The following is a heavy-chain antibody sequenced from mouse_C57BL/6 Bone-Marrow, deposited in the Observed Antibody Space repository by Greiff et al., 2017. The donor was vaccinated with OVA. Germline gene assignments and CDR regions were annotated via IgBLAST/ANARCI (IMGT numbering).Heavy chain of an antibody. J-gene: IGHJ1*03. CDR2: GQGLEWIG. V-gene: IGHV1-87*01. Sequence: VQLQQSGPELARPWASVTISCQAFYTFSRRAPFAFRDTNYWMQWVKMRPGQGLEWIGAFYPGIGDTSYNQKFKGTATLTADNTSSTAYMQLSSLTSEDSAVDYCAVGVSYDYWYFDVWGKGTTVTVSS. D-gene: IGHD2-4*01. CDR3: SEDSAVDYCAVGVSYDYWYFDV. CDR1: YTFS.